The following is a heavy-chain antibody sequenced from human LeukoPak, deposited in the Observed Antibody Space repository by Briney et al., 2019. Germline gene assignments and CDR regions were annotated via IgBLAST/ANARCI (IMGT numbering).Heavy chain of an antibody. CDR3: ARELAGLPADY. J-gene: IGHJ4*02. Sequence: ASVKVSCKPSGYTFTGYYVHWVRQAPGQGLEWMGWINLSSGGSKSAETFQGRVTMTWDTSIYTAYMELSGLTSDDTAIYYCARELAGLPADYWGQGALVTVSS. CDR2: INLSSGGS. CDR1: GYTFTGYY. V-gene: IGHV1-2*02.